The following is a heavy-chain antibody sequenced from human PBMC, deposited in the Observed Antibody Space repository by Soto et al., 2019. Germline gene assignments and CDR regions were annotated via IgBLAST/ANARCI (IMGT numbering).Heavy chain of an antibody. D-gene: IGHD3-16*01. V-gene: IGHV4-39*01. J-gene: IGHJ6*02. CDR2: IYYSGST. CDR1: GGSISSYY. Sequence: SETLSLTCTVSGGSISSYYWGWIRQPPGKGLEWIGGIYYSGSTYYNPSLKSRVTISVDTSKNQFSLKLSSVTAADTAVYYCARGGPGHYYYYGMDVWGQGTTVTVSS. CDR3: ARGGPGHYYYYGMDV.